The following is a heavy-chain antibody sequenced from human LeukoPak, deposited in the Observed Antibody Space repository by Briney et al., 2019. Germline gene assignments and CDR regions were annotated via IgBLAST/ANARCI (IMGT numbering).Heavy chain of an antibody. D-gene: IGHD2-2*01. CDR3: ARVWGVGLPYYFDY. Sequence: ASVKVSCKASGYTFTGYYMHWVRQAPGQGLEWMGWISAYNGNTNYAQKLQGRVTMTTDTSTSTAYMELRSLRSDDTAVYYCARVWGVGLPYYFDYWGQGTLVTVSS. V-gene: IGHV1-18*04. CDR1: GYTFTGYY. CDR2: ISAYNGNT. J-gene: IGHJ4*02.